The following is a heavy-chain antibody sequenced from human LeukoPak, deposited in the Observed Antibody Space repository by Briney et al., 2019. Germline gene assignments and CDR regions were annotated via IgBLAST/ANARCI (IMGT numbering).Heavy chain of an antibody. CDR1: GFTFSSYA. D-gene: IGHD4-17*01. Sequence: GGSLRLSCAASGFTFSSYATSWVSQAPGKGLEWVSAIIGSGGSTYYADSVKGRFTISRDNSKNTLYLQMNSLRAEDKAVYYCAKWGVALYGDYAGGLRYWGQGTLVTVSS. CDR2: IIGSGGST. V-gene: IGHV3-23*01. J-gene: IGHJ4*02. CDR3: AKWGVALYGDYAGGLRY.